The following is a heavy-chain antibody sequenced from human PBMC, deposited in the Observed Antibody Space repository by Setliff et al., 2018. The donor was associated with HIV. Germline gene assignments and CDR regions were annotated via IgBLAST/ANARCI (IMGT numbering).Heavy chain of an antibody. J-gene: IGHJ6*03. CDR1: GGSISSYY. CDR3: ARGRYRSRWYASDHYYIDV. V-gene: IGHV4-39*01. Sequence: SETLSLTCTVSGGSISSYYWGWIRQPPGKGLQWIGSIYYRGSTYYNPSLKSRVTISVDTSKNQFSLKLRSVTAADTALYYCARGRYRSRWYASDHYYIDVWGKGTTVTVSS. CDR2: IYYRGST. D-gene: IGHD6-13*01.